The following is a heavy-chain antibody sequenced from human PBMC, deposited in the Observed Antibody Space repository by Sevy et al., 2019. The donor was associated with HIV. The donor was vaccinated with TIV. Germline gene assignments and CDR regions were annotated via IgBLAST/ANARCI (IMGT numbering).Heavy chain of an antibody. D-gene: IGHD3-3*01. CDR2: INPNSGGT. Sequence: ASVKVSCKASGYTFTGYYMHWVRQAPGQGLEWMGWINPNSGGTNYAQKFQGRVTMTRDTSISTAYMELSRLRSDDTAVYYCARDPGDCDFWSGLFGPYYYYGMDVWGQGTTVTVSS. J-gene: IGHJ6*02. V-gene: IGHV1-2*02. CDR3: ARDPGDCDFWSGLFGPYYYYGMDV. CDR1: GYTFTGYY.